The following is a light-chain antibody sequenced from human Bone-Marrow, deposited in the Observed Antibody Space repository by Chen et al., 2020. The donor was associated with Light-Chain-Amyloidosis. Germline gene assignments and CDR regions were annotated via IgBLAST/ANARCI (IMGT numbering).Light chain of an antibody. V-gene: IGLV2-14*01. Sequence: QSALTQPASVSGSPRQSITISCTGTSGDVGTYNYVSWYQQHPGKAPKVMIYAVSNRPSGVSTRFSGSKSGNTASLTISGLQAEDEADYYCSSFTSSSSYVFGPGTKVTVL. J-gene: IGLJ1*01. CDR2: AVS. CDR1: SGDVGTYNY. CDR3: SSFTSSSSYV.